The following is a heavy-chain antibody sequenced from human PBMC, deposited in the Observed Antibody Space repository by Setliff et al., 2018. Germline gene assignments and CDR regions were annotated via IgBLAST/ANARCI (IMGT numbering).Heavy chain of an antibody. D-gene: IGHD1-26*01. Sequence: ASVKVSCKASGYTFTSNHIHWGRQAPGQGLEWMGTINPSGGYTIYAPEFQGRVTMTTDTSTRTAYMELSGLASDDTAIYLCVVNMVGPVTGLDCWGPGTLVTVSS. J-gene: IGHJ4*02. CDR1: GYTFTSNH. CDR2: INPSGGYT. CDR3: VVNMVGPVTGLDC. V-gene: IGHV1-46*01.